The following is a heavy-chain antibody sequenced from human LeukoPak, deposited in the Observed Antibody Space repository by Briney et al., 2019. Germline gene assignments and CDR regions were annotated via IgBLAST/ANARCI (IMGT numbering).Heavy chain of an antibody. CDR1: GFTFSSYG. Sequence: GGSLRLSCAASGFTFSSYGMHWVRQAPGKGLEWVAVIWYDGSNKYYADSVKGRFTISRDNSKNTLYLQMKSLRAEDTAVYYCARDRVRGDFNWFDPWGQGTLVTVSS. CDR2: IWYDGSNK. CDR3: ARDRVRGDFNWFDP. J-gene: IGHJ5*02. D-gene: IGHD2-21*02. V-gene: IGHV3-33*01.